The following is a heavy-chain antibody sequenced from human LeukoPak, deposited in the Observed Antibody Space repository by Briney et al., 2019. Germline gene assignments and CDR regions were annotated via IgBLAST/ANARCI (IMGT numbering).Heavy chain of an antibody. Sequence: GGSLRLTCAASGFTINNHALSGCRQPSAGGLEWGSSVSGSGGDIFYADSVKGRFSISRDNSKNRVFLQMNSLRAEDTAMYYCARWFGEPPNFDYWGQGTLVTVSS. D-gene: IGHD3-10*01. V-gene: IGHV3-23*01. CDR3: ARWFGEPPNFDY. CDR2: VSGSGGDI. J-gene: IGHJ4*02. CDR1: GFTINNHA.